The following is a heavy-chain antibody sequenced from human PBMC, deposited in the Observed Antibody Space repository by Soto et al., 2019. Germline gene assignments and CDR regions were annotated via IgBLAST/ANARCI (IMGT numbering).Heavy chain of an antibody. CDR1: GYSFAGYW. D-gene: IGHD5-18*01. Sequence: GESLKISCKGSGYSFAGYWITWVRQKPGKGIEWMGRIDPSDSQTYYSPSFRGHVTISATKSITTVFLQWSSLRASDTAMYYCARQIHDSDTGPNFQYYFESWGQGTPVTVSS. V-gene: IGHV5-10-1*01. CDR3: ARQIHDSDTGPNFQYYFES. CDR2: IDPSDSQT. J-gene: IGHJ4*02.